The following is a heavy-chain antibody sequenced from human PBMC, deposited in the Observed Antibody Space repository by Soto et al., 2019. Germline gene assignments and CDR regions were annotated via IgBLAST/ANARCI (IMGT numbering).Heavy chain of an antibody. CDR2: IYYSGST. CDR3: ARDRYRSSSYWYFDL. CDR1: GGSISSGGYY. Sequence: QVQLQESGPGLVKPSQTLSLTCTVSGGSISSGGYYWSWIRQHPGKGLEWIGYIYYSGSTYYNPSLKSRVTIAVDTSKNQFSLKLSSVTAADTAVYYCARDRYRSSSYWYFDLWGRGTLVTVSS. V-gene: IGHV4-31*03. J-gene: IGHJ2*01. D-gene: IGHD6-6*01.